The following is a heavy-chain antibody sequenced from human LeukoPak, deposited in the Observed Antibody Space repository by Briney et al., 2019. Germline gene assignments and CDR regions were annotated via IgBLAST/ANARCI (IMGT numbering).Heavy chain of an antibody. CDR3: ARRPYSDTSGRLSDV. V-gene: IGHV3-48*02. D-gene: IGHD3-22*01. J-gene: IGHJ6*02. CDR2: IGSSGSPT. CDR1: GFAFSSYN. Sequence: GGSPRLSCAASGFAFSSYNMNWVRQAPGKGLEWISYIGSSGSPTHYADSVGGRFTISRDNAKNSLYLQMNSLRDEDTAVYFCARRPYSDTSGRLSDVWGQGTTVTVSS.